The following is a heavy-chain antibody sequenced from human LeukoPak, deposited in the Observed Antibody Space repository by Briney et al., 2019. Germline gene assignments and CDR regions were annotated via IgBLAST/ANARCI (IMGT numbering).Heavy chain of an antibody. CDR3: ARGGYCSGGSCLNWFDP. Sequence: SETLSLTCTVSGGSISSGSYYWSWIRQPAGKGLEWIGRIYTSGSTNYNPSLKSRVTISVDTSKNQFFLKLSSVTAADTAVYYCARGGYCSGGSCLNWFDPWGQGTLVTVSS. CDR1: GGSISSGSYY. V-gene: IGHV4-61*02. D-gene: IGHD2-15*01. J-gene: IGHJ5*02. CDR2: IYTSGST.